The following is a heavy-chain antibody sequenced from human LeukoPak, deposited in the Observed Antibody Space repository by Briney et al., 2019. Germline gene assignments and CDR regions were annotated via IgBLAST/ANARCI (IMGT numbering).Heavy chain of an antibody. J-gene: IGHJ4*02. CDR2: IYYHENT. V-gene: IGHV4-38-2*02. CDR1: GYSLTSGYY. Sequence: PSETLSLTCTVSGYSLTSGYYWGRIRQAPGKGLEWIGSIYYHENTYYNSSLKSRVTISVDTSKNQFSLKLNSVTAADTAVYFCARRAYSAAYWKHFDYWGQGTPITVSS. D-gene: IGHD1-1*01. CDR3: ARRAYSAAYWKHFDY.